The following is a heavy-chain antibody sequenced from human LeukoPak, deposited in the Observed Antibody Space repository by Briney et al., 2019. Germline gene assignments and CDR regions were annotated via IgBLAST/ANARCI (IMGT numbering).Heavy chain of an antibody. CDR2: ISAYNGNT. CDR3: ARVYPSPDDILTGYYNGAFDI. J-gene: IGHJ3*02. D-gene: IGHD3-9*01. Sequence: ASVKVSCKASGYTFTSYGISWVRQAPGQGLEWMGWISAYNGNTNYAQKLQGRATMTTDTSTSTAYMELRSLRSDDTAVYYCARVYPSPDDILTGYYNGAFDIWGQGTMVTVSS. V-gene: IGHV1-18*01. CDR1: GYTFTSYG.